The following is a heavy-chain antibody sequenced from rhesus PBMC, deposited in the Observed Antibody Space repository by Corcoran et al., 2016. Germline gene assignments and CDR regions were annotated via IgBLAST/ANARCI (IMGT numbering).Heavy chain of an antibody. CDR3: ARGGVVATAYFDY. Sequence: QVQLQQWGEGLVKPSETLSLTCAVSGGSISRGYYYWSWIRQPPGKGLEWIGYITYSGSTSYNPSLKSRVTISKDSSKNQFSLKLSSVTAADTAVYYCARGGVVATAYFDYWGQGVLVTVSS. V-gene: IGHV4-122*02. CDR1: GGSISRGYYY. D-gene: IGHD2-21*01. CDR2: ITYSGST. J-gene: IGHJ4*01.